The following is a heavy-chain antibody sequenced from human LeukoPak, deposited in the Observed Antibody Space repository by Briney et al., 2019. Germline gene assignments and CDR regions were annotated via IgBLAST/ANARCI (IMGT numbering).Heavy chain of an antibody. CDR2: IIPIFGTA. D-gene: IGHD5-24*01. CDR1: GGTFIGYA. CDR3: AQGDGYNIPYYYYYGMDV. V-gene: IGHV1-69*13. Sequence: SVKVSCKASGGTFIGYAISWVRQAPGQGLEWMGGIIPIFGTANYAQKFQGRVTITADESTSTAYMELSSLRSEDTAVYYCAQGDGYNIPYYYYYGMDVWGQGTTVTVSS. J-gene: IGHJ6*02.